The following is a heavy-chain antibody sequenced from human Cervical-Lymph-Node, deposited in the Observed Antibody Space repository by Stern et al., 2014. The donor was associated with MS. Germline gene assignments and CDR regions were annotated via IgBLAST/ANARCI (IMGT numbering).Heavy chain of an antibody. CDR1: GGSISSSSYY. J-gene: IGHJ6*02. V-gene: IGHV4-39*01. CDR2: IYYSGST. CDR3: ARQPLTYYYYGMDV. Sequence: VQLVESGPGLVKPSETLSLTCTVSGGSISSSSYYWGWIRQPPGKGLEWIGSIYYSGSTYYNPSLKSRVTISVETSRNQFSLNLSSVTAADTAVYYCARQPLTYYYYGMDVWGQGTTVTVSS.